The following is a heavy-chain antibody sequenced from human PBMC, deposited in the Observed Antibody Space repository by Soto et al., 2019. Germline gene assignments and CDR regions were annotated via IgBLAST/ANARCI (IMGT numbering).Heavy chain of an antibody. D-gene: IGHD2-15*01. Sequence: GGSLRLSRAAPGFTFSSYGMHWVRQAPGKGLEWVAVIWYDGSNKYYADSVRGRFTISRDNSKNTLYLQMSSLRAEDTAVYYCAGQIYGSGLWGQGPLDIVSS. CDR2: IWYDGSNK. CDR1: GFTFSSYG. CDR3: AGQIYGSGL. V-gene: IGHV3-33*01. J-gene: IGHJ4*02.